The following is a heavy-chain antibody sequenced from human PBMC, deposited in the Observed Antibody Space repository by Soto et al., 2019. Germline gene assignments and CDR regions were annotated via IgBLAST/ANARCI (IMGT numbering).Heavy chain of an antibody. V-gene: IGHV4-59*12. Sequence: TSETLSLTCTVSGDSISSYFWSWIRQSPGKGLEWVAYIQSSGATYYNPSLKSRVTISLDTSKNQFSLKLSSVTAADTAVYYCAREAMVRGQRNWFDPWGQGTLVTVSS. CDR2: IQSSGAT. CDR1: GDSISSYF. CDR3: AREAMVRGQRNWFDP. D-gene: IGHD3-10*01. J-gene: IGHJ5*02.